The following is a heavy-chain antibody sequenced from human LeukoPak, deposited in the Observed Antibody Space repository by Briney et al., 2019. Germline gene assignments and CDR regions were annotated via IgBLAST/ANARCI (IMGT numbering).Heavy chain of an antibody. D-gene: IGHD6-19*01. CDR2: ISGSGGST. J-gene: IGHJ1*01. CDR3: AKDGWYAEYFQH. V-gene: IGHV3-23*01. Sequence: GGSLRLSCAASGFTFSSYAMSWVRQAPGKGLEWVSAISGSGGSTYYADSVKGRCTISRDNSKNTLYLQMNSLRAEDTAVYYCAKDGWYAEYFQHWGQGTLVTVSS. CDR1: GFTFSSYA.